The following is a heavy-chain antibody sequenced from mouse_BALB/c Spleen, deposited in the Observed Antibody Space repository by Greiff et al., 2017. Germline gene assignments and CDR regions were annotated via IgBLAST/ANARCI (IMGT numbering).Heavy chain of an antibody. V-gene: IGHV5-9-4*01. CDR2: ISSGGSYT. D-gene: IGHD4-1*01. J-gene: IGHJ2*01. CDR3: ARDGTGGYYFDY. CDR1: GFTFSSYA. Sequence: EGKLVESGGGLVKPGGSLKLSCAASGFTFSSYAMSWVRQSPEKRLEWVAEISSGGSYTYYPDTVTGRFTISRDNAKNTLYLEMSSLRYEDTAMYYCARDGTGGYYFDYWGQGTTLTVSS.